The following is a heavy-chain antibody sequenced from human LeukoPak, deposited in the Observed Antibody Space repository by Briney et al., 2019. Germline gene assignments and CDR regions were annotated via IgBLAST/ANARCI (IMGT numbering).Heavy chain of an antibody. Sequence: PGGSLRLSCAASGFTFSSYAMSWVRQAPGKGLEWVSVISGSGGSTYYADSVKGRFTISRDNSKNTLYLQMNSLRAEDSAVYYCAKGQSASITTAARGVDYWGQGAPVAVSS. D-gene: IGHD6-13*01. CDR3: AKGQSASITTAARGVDY. CDR1: GFTFSSYA. CDR2: ISGSGGST. J-gene: IGHJ4*02. V-gene: IGHV3-23*01.